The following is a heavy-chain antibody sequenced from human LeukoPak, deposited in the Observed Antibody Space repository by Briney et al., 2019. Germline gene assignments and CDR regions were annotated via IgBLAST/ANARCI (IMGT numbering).Heavy chain of an antibody. CDR3: ARVGGQQLGHEAFDI. Sequence: SVKVSCKASGGTFSSYAISWVRQAPGQGLEWMGGIIPIFGTANYAQKFQGRVTITADESASTAYMELSSLRSEDTAVYYCARVGGQQLGHEAFDIWGQGTMVTVSS. V-gene: IGHV1-69*13. J-gene: IGHJ3*02. CDR1: GGTFSSYA. D-gene: IGHD6-13*01. CDR2: IIPIFGTA.